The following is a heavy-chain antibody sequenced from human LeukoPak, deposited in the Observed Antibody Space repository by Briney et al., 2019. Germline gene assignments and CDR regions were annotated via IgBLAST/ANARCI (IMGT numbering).Heavy chain of an antibody. D-gene: IGHD5-12*01. CDR1: GFTFSSYA. Sequence: PGGSLRLSCAASGFTFSSYAMHWVRQAPGKGLEWVAVISYDGSNKYYADSVKGRFTISRDNSKNTLYLQMNSLRAEDTAVYYCAKDSYSGYDHYYYGMDVWGQGTTVTVSS. V-gene: IGHV3-30-3*01. J-gene: IGHJ6*02. CDR3: AKDSYSGYDHYYYGMDV. CDR2: ISYDGSNK.